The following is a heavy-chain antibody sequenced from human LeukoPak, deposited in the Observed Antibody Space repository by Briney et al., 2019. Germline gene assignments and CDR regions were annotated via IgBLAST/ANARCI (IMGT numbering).Heavy chain of an antibody. J-gene: IGHJ6*03. V-gene: IGHV1-8*03. CDR1: GYTSTSYD. CDR3: ARVSPAMAYYYYYYMDV. D-gene: IGHD5-18*01. Sequence: ASVKVSCKASGYTSTSYDINWVRQATRQGLEWMGWMNPNSGNTGYAQKFQGRVTITRNTSISTAYMELSSLRSEDTAVYYCARVSPAMAYYYYYYMDVWGKGTTVTVSS. CDR2: MNPNSGNT.